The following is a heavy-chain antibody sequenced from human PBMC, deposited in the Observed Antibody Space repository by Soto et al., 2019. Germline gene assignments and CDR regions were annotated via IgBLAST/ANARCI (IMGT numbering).Heavy chain of an antibody. CDR3: ARGVATIGP. CDR1: GDSISSYY. D-gene: IGHD5-12*01. CDR2: IYYSGST. J-gene: IGHJ5*02. Sequence: SETLSLTCSVSGDSISSYYWSWIRQPPGKGLEWIGYIYYSGSTNYNPSFKSRVTISVDTPKDQFSLKLTSVTAADTAVYYCARGVATIGPWGQGTLVTVSS. V-gene: IGHV4-59*01.